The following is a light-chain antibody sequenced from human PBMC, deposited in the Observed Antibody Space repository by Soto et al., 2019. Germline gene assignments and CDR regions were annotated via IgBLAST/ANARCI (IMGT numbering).Light chain of an antibody. CDR3: SSYTCSSTPYV. CDR2: DVS. Sequence: QSALTQPASVSGSPGQSITISCTGTSSDIGSYNYVSWYQQHPGKDPKLMIYDVSNRPSGVSNRFSGSKSGNTASLTISGLQAEDEADYYCSSYTCSSTPYVFGAGTKVTVL. CDR1: SSDIGSYNY. V-gene: IGLV2-14*01. J-gene: IGLJ1*01.